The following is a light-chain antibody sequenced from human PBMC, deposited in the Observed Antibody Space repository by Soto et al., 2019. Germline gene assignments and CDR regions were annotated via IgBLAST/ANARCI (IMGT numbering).Light chain of an antibody. CDR2: RAS. CDR1: QNVDNK. Sequence: EIVMTQSPATLSVSPGERATLSCRASQNVDNKFAWYQQKPGQAPRLLISRASTRATGIPARFSGSGSGTEFTLTISSLQSEDFAVYYCQQYNSWPLTFGGGTTVEIK. V-gene: IGKV3-15*01. CDR3: QQYNSWPLT. J-gene: IGKJ4*01.